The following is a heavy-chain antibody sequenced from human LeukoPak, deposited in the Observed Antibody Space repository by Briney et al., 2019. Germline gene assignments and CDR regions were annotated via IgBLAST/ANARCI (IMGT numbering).Heavy chain of an antibody. CDR3: ARHYSSGWSDAFDI. J-gene: IGHJ3*02. CDR2: IYYSGST. CDR1: GGSISSYY. D-gene: IGHD6-19*01. Sequence: PSETLSLTCTVPGGSISSYYWSWIRQPPGKGLEWIGYIYYSGSTNYNPSLKSRVTISVDTSKNQFSLKLSSVTAADTAVYYCARHYSSGWSDAFDIWGQGTMVTVSS. V-gene: IGHV4-59*08.